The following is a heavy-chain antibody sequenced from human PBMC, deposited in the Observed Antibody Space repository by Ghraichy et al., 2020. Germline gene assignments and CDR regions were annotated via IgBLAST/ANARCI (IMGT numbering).Heavy chain of an antibody. CDR1: GFTFSSYA. J-gene: IGHJ5*02. CDR2: ISYDGSNK. V-gene: IGHV3-30*04. D-gene: IGHD6-13*01. Sequence: GGSLRLSCAASGFTFSSYAMHWVRQAPGKGLEWVAVISYDGSNKYYADSVKGRFTISRDNSKNTLYLQMNSLRAEDTAVYYCARVPIAAAGFSGLYGFDPWGQGTLVTVSS. CDR3: ARVPIAAAGFSGLYGFDP.